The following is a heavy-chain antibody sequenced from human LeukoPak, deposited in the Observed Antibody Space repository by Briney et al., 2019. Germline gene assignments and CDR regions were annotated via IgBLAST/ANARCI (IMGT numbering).Heavy chain of an antibody. Sequence: SETLSLTCGVYDGSFSSYYWSWIRQPPGKGLEWIGEINHSGSTNYNPSLKSRVTISVDTSKNQFSLKLSSVTAADTAVYYCASLSGSYYLFDYWGQGTLVTVSS. CDR3: ASLSGSYYLFDY. J-gene: IGHJ4*02. CDR1: DGSFSSYY. CDR2: INHSGST. V-gene: IGHV4-34*01. D-gene: IGHD1-26*01.